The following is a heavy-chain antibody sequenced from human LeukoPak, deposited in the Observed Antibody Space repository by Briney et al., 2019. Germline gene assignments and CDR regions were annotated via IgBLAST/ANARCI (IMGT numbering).Heavy chain of an antibody. D-gene: IGHD5-18*01. V-gene: IGHV3-9*01. CDR3: AKDRGGQTAMVTGLDY. CDR2: ISWNSGSI. Sequence: PGGSLRLSCAASGFTFDDYAMHWVRRAPGKGLEWVSGISWNSGSIGYADSVKGRFTISRDNAKNSLYLQMNSLRAEDTALYYCAKDRGGQTAMVTGLDYWGQGTLVTVSS. CDR1: GFTFDDYA. J-gene: IGHJ4*02.